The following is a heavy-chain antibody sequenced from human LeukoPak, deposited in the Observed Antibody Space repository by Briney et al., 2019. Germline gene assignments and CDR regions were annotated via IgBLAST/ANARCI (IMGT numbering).Heavy chain of an antibody. J-gene: IGHJ4*02. D-gene: IGHD6-13*01. CDR3: ARYSSSWYSPFDY. CDR1: GFTFSNYA. CDR2: ISGSGGST. Sequence: GGSLRLSCAASGFTFSNYAMSWVRQAPEKGLEWVSSISGSGGSTYYADSVKGRFTISRDNSKNTLYLQMNNLRAEDTAVYYCARYSSSWYSPFDYWGQGTLVTVSS. V-gene: IGHV3-23*01.